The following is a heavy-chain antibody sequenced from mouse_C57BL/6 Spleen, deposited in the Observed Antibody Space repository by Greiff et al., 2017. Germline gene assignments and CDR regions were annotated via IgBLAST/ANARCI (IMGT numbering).Heavy chain of an antibody. CDR2: IDPSDSYT. J-gene: IGHJ1*03. CDR1: GYTFTSYW. Sequence: QVQLQQPGAELVKPGASVKLSCKASGYTFTSYWMQWVKQRPGQGLEWFGEIDPSDSYTNYNQKFKGKATLTVDTSSSTAYMQLSSLTSEDSAVYYCARWEGFDVWGTGTTVTVSS. D-gene: IGHD4-1*01. CDR3: ARWEGFDV. V-gene: IGHV1-50*01.